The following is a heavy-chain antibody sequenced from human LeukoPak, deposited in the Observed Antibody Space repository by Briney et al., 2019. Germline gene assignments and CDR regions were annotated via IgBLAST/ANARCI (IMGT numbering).Heavy chain of an antibody. CDR1: GYTFTCYG. CDR2: ISAYNGNT. CDR3: ARDDPLNYGDYLDY. D-gene: IGHD4-17*01. Sequence: ASVKVSCKASGYTFTCYGISWVRQAPGQGLEWMGWISAYNGNTNYAQKLQGRVTMTTDTSTSTAYMELRSLRSDDTAVYYCARDDPLNYGDYLDYWGQGTLVTVSS. J-gene: IGHJ4*02. V-gene: IGHV1-18*01.